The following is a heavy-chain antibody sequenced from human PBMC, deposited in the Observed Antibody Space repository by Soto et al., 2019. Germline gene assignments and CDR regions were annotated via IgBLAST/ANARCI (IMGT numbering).Heavy chain of an antibody. J-gene: IGHJ4*02. Sequence: QVQLVESGGGVVQPGRSLRLSCAASGFTFSNYGMHWVRQAPGKGLEWVALISYDGSNKNHADSVKGRFTISRDNSKNTLYLQMNSLRAEDTAVYYCAKDNEGRYCSSTSCYNLDYWGRGILVTVSS. CDR1: GFTFSNYG. D-gene: IGHD2-2*02. V-gene: IGHV3-30*18. CDR3: AKDNEGRYCSSTSCYNLDY. CDR2: ISYDGSNK.